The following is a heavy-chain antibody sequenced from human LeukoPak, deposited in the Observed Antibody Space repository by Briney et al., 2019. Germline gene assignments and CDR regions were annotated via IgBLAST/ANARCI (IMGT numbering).Heavy chain of an antibody. V-gene: IGHV3-7*01. CDR3: ARGVTIFGVVLGAFDI. J-gene: IGHJ3*02. CDR1: GFTFSSYW. D-gene: IGHD3-3*01. Sequence: GGALRLSCAASGFTFSSYWMSWVRQAPGKGLEWVANIKQDGSAKYYVDSVKGRFTISRDNAKDSLYLQMNSLRAEGTAVYYCARGVTIFGVVLGAFDIWGQGTMVTVSS. CDR2: IKQDGSAK.